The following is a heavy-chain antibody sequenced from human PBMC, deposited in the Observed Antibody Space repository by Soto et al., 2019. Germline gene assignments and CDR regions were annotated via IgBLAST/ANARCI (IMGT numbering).Heavy chain of an antibody. CDR2: IWYDGSNK. D-gene: IGHD5-12*01. J-gene: IGHJ2*01. CDR3: AREATISWYFDL. V-gene: IGHV3-33*01. CDR1: GFTFSSYG. Sequence: QVQLVESGGGVVQPGRSLRLSCAASGFTFSSYGMHWVRQAPGKGLEWVAVIWYDGSNKYYADSVKGRFTISRDNSKNTLYLQMNSLRAEDTAVYYWAREATISWYFDLWGRGTLVTVSS.